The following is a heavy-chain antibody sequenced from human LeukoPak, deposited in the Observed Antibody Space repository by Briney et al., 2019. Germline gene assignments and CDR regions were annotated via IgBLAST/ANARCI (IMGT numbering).Heavy chain of an antibody. V-gene: IGHV3-21*01. Sequence: PGGSLRLSRAASRLTFSKYNMNWVRQPPAKGLAGVSSTETSSNNIYYTDSVRGRSTNSIHNAKNSLYLQVDSLRVEDTAVYFCASGTVGNNALDYWGQGTLVTVSS. D-gene: IGHD1/OR15-1a*01. J-gene: IGHJ4*02. CDR2: TETSSNNI. CDR1: RLTFSKYN. CDR3: ASGTVGNNALDY.